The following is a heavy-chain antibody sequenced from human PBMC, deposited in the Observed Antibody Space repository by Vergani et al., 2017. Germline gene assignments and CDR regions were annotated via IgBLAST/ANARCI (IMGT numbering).Heavy chain of an antibody. CDR2: IYHSGST. Sequence: QLQLQESGSGLVKPSQTLSLTCAVSGGSISSGGYSWSWIRQPPGKGLEWIGYIYHSGSTYYNPSLKSRVTISVDRSKNQFSLKLSSVTAADTAVYYCARGVRFRVVPAATYYYYYYYMDVWGKXP. J-gene: IGHJ6*03. V-gene: IGHV4-30-2*01. CDR3: ARGVRFRVVPAATYYYYYYYMDV. CDR1: GGSISSGGYS. D-gene: IGHD2-2*01.